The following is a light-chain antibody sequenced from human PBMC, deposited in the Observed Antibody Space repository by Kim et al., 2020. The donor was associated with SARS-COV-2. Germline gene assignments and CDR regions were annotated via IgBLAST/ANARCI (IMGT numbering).Light chain of an antibody. CDR1: QTVNTKS. CDR2: AAS. CDR3: QQYATSLYT. Sequence: LSPGERATLSCRASQTVNTKSLAWYQQRPGQTPRLLIYAASRRATGIPDRFSGSGSGTDFTLTITRLEPEDFAVYYCQQYATSLYTFGRGTKLEI. J-gene: IGKJ2*01. V-gene: IGKV3-20*01.